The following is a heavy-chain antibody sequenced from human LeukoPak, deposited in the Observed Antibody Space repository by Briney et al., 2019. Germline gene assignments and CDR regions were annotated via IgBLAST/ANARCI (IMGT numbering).Heavy chain of an antibody. CDR3: ARDRGGWYTGNQLQRGYSWFDP. Sequence: GGSLRLSCAASGFTFSSYWMSWVRQAPGKGLEWVANIKQDGSEKYYVDSVKGRFTISRDNAKNSLYLQMNSLRAEDTAVYYCARDRGGWYTGNQLQRGYSWFDPWGQGTLVTVSS. CDR2: IKQDGSEK. V-gene: IGHV3-7*03. CDR1: GFTFSSYW. J-gene: IGHJ5*02. D-gene: IGHD6-19*01.